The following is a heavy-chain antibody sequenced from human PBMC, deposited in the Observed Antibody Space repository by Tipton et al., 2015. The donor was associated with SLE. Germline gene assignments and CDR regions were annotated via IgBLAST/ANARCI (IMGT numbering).Heavy chain of an antibody. V-gene: IGHV3-21*01. D-gene: IGHD4-23*01. CDR2: ISSSSSYI. J-gene: IGHJ4*02. Sequence: SLRLSCIASGFTFSNYGMNWVRQAPGEGLEWVSSISSSSSYIHCADSVKGRFTISRDNAKDSLYLQMNSLRAEDTAVYYCARDATTVVTPDYFDYWGQGTLVTVSS. CDR1: GFTFSNYG. CDR3: ARDATTVVTPDYFDY.